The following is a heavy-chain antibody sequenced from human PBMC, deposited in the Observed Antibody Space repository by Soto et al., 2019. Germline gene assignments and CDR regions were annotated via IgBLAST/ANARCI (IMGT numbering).Heavy chain of an antibody. CDR1: GFTFSSYA. J-gene: IGHJ4*01. CDR3: ARGSAWSDYDLEY. Sequence: EVQLLESGGGLVRPGGSLRLSCAASGFTFSSYAMTWVRQAPGKGLEWVSGVSGNGGSAYYADSVKGRFTISRDISTNTLYLHMNSLRAEETAVYYCARGSAWSDYDLEYWGQGTLVTVSS. V-gene: IGHV3-23*01. CDR2: VSGNGGSA. D-gene: IGHD5-12*01.